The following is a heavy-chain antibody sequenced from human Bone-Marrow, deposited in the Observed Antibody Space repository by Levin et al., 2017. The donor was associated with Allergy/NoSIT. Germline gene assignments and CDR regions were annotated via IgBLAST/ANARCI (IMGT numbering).Heavy chain of an antibody. Sequence: KTGGSLRLSCAASGFTFSNAWMSWVRQAPGKGLEWVGRVKSRSDGATTDYSAPVKGRFTISRDDSKNTLYLQMNSLKTEDTAVYYCTTDRVYYDSRSYYRWGQGTLVTVSS. V-gene: IGHV3-15*01. J-gene: IGHJ4*02. CDR1: GFTFSNAW. D-gene: IGHD3-22*01. CDR2: VKSRSDGATT. CDR3: TTDRVYYDSRSYYR.